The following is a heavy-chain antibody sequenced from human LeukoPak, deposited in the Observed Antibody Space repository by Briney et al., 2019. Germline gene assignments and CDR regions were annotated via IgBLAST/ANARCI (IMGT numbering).Heavy chain of an antibody. V-gene: IGHV4-59*01. CDR1: GGSISSYY. CDR3: TQGAGWLIDY. J-gene: IGHJ4*02. Sequence: SETLSLTCTVSGGSISSYYWSWIRQPPGKGLEWIGYIYYSGSTNYNPSLKSRVTISVDTSRNQFSLKLSSVTAADTAVYYCTQGAGWLIDYWGQGILVSVSS. D-gene: IGHD3-16*01. CDR2: IYYSGST.